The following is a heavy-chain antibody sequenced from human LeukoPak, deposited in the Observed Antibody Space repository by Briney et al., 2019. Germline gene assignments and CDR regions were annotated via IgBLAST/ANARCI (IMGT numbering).Heavy chain of an antibody. J-gene: IGHJ4*02. Sequence: PGGSLRLSCAASGFTFSSYWMHWVRQAPGKGLVWVSRINSDGSSTSYAASVKGRFTISRDNAKNTLYLQMNSLRAEDTAVYYCARDPVMITFGGVTSWFDYWGQGTLVTVSS. D-gene: IGHD3-16*01. CDR1: GFTFSSYW. CDR2: INSDGSST. V-gene: IGHV3-74*01. CDR3: ARDPVMITFGGVTSWFDY.